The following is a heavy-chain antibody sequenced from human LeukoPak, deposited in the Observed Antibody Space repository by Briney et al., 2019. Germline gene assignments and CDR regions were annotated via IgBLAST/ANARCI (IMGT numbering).Heavy chain of an antibody. Sequence: AASVKGRFTISRDNAKNSLYLQMNSLRAEDTAVYYCARPLRYFDWLTDDAFDIWGQGTMVTVSS. CDR3: ARPLRYFDWLTDDAFDI. D-gene: IGHD3-9*01. J-gene: IGHJ3*02. V-gene: IGHV3-11*06.